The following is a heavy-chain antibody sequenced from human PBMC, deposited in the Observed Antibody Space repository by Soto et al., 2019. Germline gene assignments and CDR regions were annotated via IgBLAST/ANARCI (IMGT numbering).Heavy chain of an antibody. Sequence: QVQLQQWGAGLLKPSETLSLTCAVYGGSFSGYYWSWIRQPPGKGLEWIGEINHSGSTNYNPSLKCRVTISVDTSKNQFSLKRSSVTAADTAVYYCARSQPKMTTRARGAFDIWGQGTMVTVSS. D-gene: IGHD4-17*01. CDR1: GGSFSGYY. V-gene: IGHV4-34*01. CDR3: ARSQPKMTTRARGAFDI. CDR2: INHSGST. J-gene: IGHJ3*02.